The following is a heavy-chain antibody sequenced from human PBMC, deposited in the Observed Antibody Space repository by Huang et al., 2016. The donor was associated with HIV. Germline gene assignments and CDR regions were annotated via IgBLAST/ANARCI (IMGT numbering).Heavy chain of an antibody. D-gene: IGHD2-8*01. CDR2: IRQDGSEK. J-gene: IGHJ6*02. V-gene: IGHV3-7*01. CDR1: TVTFRAYW. CDR3: ATKADAMDA. Sequence: LVESGGGLVRPGGSLRLSCAGATVTFRAYWMTWVRQSPGQGLEWVGSIRQDGSEKHYVDSLEGRFNTSRDNGKKFLFLEMRSLGVDDTAVYFCATKADAMDAWGQGTTVIVSS.